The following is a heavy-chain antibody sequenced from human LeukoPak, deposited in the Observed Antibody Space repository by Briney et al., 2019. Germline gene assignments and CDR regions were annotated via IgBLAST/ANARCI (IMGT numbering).Heavy chain of an antibody. Sequence: TAETLSLTCTVSGGSISSSSYYWGWIRQPPGKGLEWIGSIYYSGSTYYNPSLKSRVTISVDTSKNQFSLKLSSVTAADTAVYYCARLITFGGVIVNYYFDYWGQGTLVTVSS. D-gene: IGHD3-16*02. V-gene: IGHV4-39*01. CDR2: IYYSGST. CDR1: GGSISSSSYY. J-gene: IGHJ4*02. CDR3: ARLITFGGVIVNYYFDY.